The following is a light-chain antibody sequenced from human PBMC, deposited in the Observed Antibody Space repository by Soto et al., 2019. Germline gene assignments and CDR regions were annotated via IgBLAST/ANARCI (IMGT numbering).Light chain of an antibody. CDR1: QSVSSS. Sequence: EIVMTQSPATLSVSPGERATLSCRASQSVSSSLAWYQQKPGQAPRLLIYGASTRATGVPARFSGSGSGTEFTLTISSLQSEDFAVYYCQQYNNWRTFGQGTKVEIE. J-gene: IGKJ1*01. V-gene: IGKV3-15*01. CDR3: QQYNNWRT. CDR2: GAS.